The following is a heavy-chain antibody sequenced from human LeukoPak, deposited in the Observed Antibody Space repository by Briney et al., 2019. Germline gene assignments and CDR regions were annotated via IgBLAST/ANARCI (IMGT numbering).Heavy chain of an antibody. V-gene: IGHV4-4*02. CDR3: TRESGAFSPFGF. J-gene: IGHJ4*02. Sequence: SETLSLTCAVSGGSITTTNWWSGVRQPPGKGLEWIGEVHLSGATNYNPSLESRVSMSIDKSKNHLSLEVTSVIAADTAIYYCTRESGAFSPFGFWGQGTLLTVSS. D-gene: IGHD1-26*01. CDR1: GGSITTTNW. CDR2: VHLSGAT.